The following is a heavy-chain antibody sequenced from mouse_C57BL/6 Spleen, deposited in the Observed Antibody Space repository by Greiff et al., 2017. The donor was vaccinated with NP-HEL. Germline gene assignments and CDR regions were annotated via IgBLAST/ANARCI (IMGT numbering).Heavy chain of an antibody. V-gene: IGHV1-75*01. Sequence: QVQLKESGPELVKPGASVKISCKASGYTFTDYYINWVKQRPGQGLEWIGWIFPGSGSTYYNEKFKGKATLTVDKSSSTAYMLLSSLTSEDSAVYFCARNPYYYGSSHWYFDVWGTGTTVTVSS. CDR2: IFPGSGST. D-gene: IGHD1-1*01. J-gene: IGHJ1*03. CDR3: ARNPYYYGSSHWYFDV. CDR1: GYTFTDYY.